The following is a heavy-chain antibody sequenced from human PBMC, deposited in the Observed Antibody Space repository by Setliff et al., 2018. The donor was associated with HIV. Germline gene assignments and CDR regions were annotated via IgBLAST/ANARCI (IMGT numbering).Heavy chain of an antibody. CDR3: ARRVPPIPSGDLDY. J-gene: IGHJ4*02. CDR2: INAGNGNT. D-gene: IGHD4-17*01. Sequence: ASVKVSCKASGYTFTSYAMHWVRQAPGQRLEWMGWINAGNGNTKYSQKFQGRVTITRDTSASTAYMELSSLRSEDTAVYYCARRVPPIPSGDLDYWGQGTLVTVSS. V-gene: IGHV1-3*01. CDR1: GYTFTSYA.